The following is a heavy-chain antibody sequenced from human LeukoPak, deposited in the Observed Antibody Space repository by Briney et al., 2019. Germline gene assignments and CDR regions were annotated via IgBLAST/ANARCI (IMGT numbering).Heavy chain of an antibody. CDR1: GFTFNIYW. J-gene: IGHJ4*02. Sequence: GGSLTLSCAASGFTFNIYWMSWVRQAPGKGLEWVANIAQDGSEKYYVDSVKGRFTISRDNSKNTLYLQVNSLRAADTAVYYCAKEGGGNYPPYYFDYWGQGTLVTVSS. D-gene: IGHD4-23*01. CDR2: IAQDGSEK. V-gene: IGHV3-7*03. CDR3: AKEGGGNYPPYYFDY.